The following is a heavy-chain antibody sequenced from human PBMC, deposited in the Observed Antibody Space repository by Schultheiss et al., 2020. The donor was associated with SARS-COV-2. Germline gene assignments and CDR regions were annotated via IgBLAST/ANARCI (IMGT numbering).Heavy chain of an antibody. CDR2: INPNSGGT. CDR1: GYTFTGYY. D-gene: IGHD3-3*01. CDR3: ARGAILGVVTGDY. V-gene: IGHV1-2*02. J-gene: IGHJ4*02. Sequence: ASVKVSCKASGYTFTGYYMHWVRQAPGQGLEWMGWINPNSGGTNYAQKFQGRVTMTRDTSISTAYMELSRLRSDDTAVYYYARGAILGVVTGDYWGQGTLVTVSS.